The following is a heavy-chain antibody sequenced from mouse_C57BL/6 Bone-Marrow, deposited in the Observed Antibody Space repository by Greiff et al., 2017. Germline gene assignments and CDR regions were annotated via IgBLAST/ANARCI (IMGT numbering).Heavy chain of an antibody. D-gene: IGHD1-1*01. J-gene: IGHJ1*03. V-gene: IGHV1-80*01. CDR1: GYAFSSYW. CDR2: IYPGDGDT. Sequence: QVQLKESGAELVKPGASVKISCKASGYAFSSYWMNWVKQRPGKGLEWIGQIYPGDGDTNSNGKFKGKATLTADKSSSTAYMQLIRLTSVDSSVYFCARHYYGSSWYIDVWGTGPTVTVSS. CDR3: ARHYYGSSWYIDV.